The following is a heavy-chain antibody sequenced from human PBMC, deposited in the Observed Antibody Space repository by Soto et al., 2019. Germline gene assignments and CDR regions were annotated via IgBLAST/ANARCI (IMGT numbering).Heavy chain of an antibody. CDR2: ISAYNGNT. CDR1: WYTFTSYG. V-gene: IGHV1-18*04. D-gene: IGHD6-19*01. CDR3: ARARPGIAVAPFDY. Sequence: SVKVSFKASWYTFTSYGISWVRQAPGQGLEWMGWISAYNGNTNYAQKLQGRVTMTTDTSTSTAYMELRSLRSDDTAVYYCARARPGIAVAPFDYWGQGTLVTVSS. J-gene: IGHJ4*02.